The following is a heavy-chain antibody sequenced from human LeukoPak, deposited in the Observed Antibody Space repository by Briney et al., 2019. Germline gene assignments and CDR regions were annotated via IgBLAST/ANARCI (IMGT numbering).Heavy chain of an antibody. CDR2: ISSSSSYI. CDR3: ARDGDYDFWSGFQSYGMDV. CDR1: GFTFSSYS. D-gene: IGHD3-3*01. J-gene: IGHJ6*02. Sequence: GGSLRLSCAASGFTFSSYSMNWVRQAPGKGLEWVSSISSSSSYIYYADSVKGRFTISRDNAKNSLYLQMNSLRAEDTAVYYCARDGDYDFWSGFQSYGMDVWGQGTTVTVSS. V-gene: IGHV3-21*01.